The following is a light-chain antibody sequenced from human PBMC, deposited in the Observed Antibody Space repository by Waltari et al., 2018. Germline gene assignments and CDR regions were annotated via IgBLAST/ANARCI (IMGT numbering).Light chain of an antibody. CDR2: GAS. Sequence: EILLTQSPATLSVSPGERATLSCRASQSVNSNLAWYQQNPGQAPRLLFYGASTRATGVPARFSGSGSGTDFTLTISSLQSEDFAVYYCQQYNNWPPGRTFGQGTKVEI. CDR1: QSVNSN. V-gene: IGKV3-15*01. J-gene: IGKJ1*01. CDR3: QQYNNWPPGRT.